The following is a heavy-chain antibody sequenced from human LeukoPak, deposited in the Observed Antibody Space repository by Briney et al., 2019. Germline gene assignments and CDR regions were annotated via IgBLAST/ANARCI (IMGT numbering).Heavy chain of an antibody. V-gene: IGHV4-34*01. Sequence: SETLSLTCAVYGGSFSGYYWSWIRQPPGKGLEWIGEINHSGGTNYNPSLKSRVTISVDTSKNQFSLKLSSVTAADTAVYYCAREVPYCSSTSCYIAYWGQGTLVTVSS. CDR2: INHSGGT. D-gene: IGHD2-2*02. CDR3: AREVPYCSSTSCYIAY. J-gene: IGHJ4*02. CDR1: GGSFSGYY.